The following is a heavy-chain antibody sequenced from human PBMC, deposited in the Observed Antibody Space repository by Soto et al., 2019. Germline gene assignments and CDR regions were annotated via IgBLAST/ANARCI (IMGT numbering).Heavy chain of an antibody. CDR2: INHSGST. CDR1: GGSFSGYY. D-gene: IGHD6-13*01. Sequence: QVQLQQWGAGLLKPSETLSLTCAVYGGSFSGYYWSWIRQPPGKGLEWIGEINHSGSTNYNPSLKTRVTISVDTSKHQFPLKLSSVTAADTAVYYCARAGYSSSWYVYNWFDPWGQGTLVTVSS. V-gene: IGHV4-34*01. J-gene: IGHJ5*02. CDR3: ARAGYSSSWYVYNWFDP.